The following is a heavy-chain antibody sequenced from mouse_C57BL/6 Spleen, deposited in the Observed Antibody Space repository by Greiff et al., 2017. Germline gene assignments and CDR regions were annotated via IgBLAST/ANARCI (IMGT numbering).Heavy chain of an antibody. Sequence: VKLVESGAELVKPGASVKLSCKASGYSFTSYWMHWVKQRPGQGLEWIGMIHPNSGSTNYNEKFKSKATLTVDKSSSTAYMQLSSLTSEDSAVYYCAREELRGVDYWGQGTTLTVSS. V-gene: IGHV1-64*01. CDR2: IHPNSGST. D-gene: IGHD3-2*02. J-gene: IGHJ2*01. CDR3: AREELRGVDY. CDR1: GYSFTSYW.